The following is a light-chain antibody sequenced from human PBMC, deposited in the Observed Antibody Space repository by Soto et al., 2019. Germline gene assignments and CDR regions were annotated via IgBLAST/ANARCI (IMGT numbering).Light chain of an antibody. J-gene: IGKJ2*01. CDR3: QQYENLPFT. CDR1: QDISNH. Sequence: DIQMTQSPSSLSASVGDRVTITCQASQDISNHLDWYQQKPGKAPKLLIYGASNLIRGVPSRYSGSGSVTDFTFTISSLQPEDFATYYCQQYENLPFTFGQGTKVEIK. CDR2: GAS. V-gene: IGKV1-33*01.